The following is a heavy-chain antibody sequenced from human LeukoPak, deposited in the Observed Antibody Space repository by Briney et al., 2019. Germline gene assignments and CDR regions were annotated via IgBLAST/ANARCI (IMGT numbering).Heavy chain of an antibody. D-gene: IGHD5-18*01. J-gene: IGHJ4*02. CDR3: ARVLGLYSYGYIDY. V-gene: IGHV4-59*01. Sequence: SETLSLTCAVYGGSFSGYYWSWIRQPPGKGLEWIGYIYYSGSTNYNPSLKSRVTISVDTSKNQFSLKLSSVTAADTAVYYCARVLGLYSYGYIDYWGQGTLVTVSS. CDR1: GGSFSGYY. CDR2: IYYSGST.